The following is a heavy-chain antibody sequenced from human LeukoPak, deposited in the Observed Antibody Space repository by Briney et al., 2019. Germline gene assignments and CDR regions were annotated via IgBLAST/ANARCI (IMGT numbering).Heavy chain of an antibody. V-gene: IGHV3-53*01. D-gene: IGHD3-10*01. CDR3: ARGSGSYSRAPTWFDP. CDR2: IYSGGST. J-gene: IGHJ5*02. Sequence: GGSLRLSCAASGFTVSSNYMSWVRQAPGKGLEWVSVIYSGGSTYYADSVKGRFTISRDNSKNTLYLQMNSLRAEDTAVYYCARGSGSYSRAPTWFDPWGQGTLVTVSS. CDR1: GFTVSSNY.